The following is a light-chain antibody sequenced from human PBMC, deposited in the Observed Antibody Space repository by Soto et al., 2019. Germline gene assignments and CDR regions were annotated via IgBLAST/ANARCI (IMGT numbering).Light chain of an antibody. CDR2: DVS. J-gene: IGLJ1*01. CDR3: SSYTSSFLYV. CDR1: SSDVGGYNY. Sequence: ALTQPASVSGSPGQSITLSCTGTSSDVGGYNYVSWYQQHPGKAPKLMIYDVSNRPSGVSNRFSGSKSGNTVSLTISGLQAEDEADYYCSSYTSSFLYVFGSGTKVTVL. V-gene: IGLV2-14*03.